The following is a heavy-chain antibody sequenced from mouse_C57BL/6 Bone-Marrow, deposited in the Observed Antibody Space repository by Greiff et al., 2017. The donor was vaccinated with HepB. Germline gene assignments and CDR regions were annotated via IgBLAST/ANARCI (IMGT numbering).Heavy chain of an antibody. D-gene: IGHD1-1*01. J-gene: IGHJ2*01. V-gene: IGHV5-6*01. CDR3: ARWYYGFDY. CDR1: GFTFSSYG. CDR2: ISSGGSYT. Sequence: EVMLVESGGDLVKPGGSLKLSCAASGFTFSSYGMSWVRQTPDKRLEWVATISSGGSYTYYPDSAKGRFTISRDNAKNTLYLQMSSLKSEDTAMYYCARWYYGFDYWGQGTTLTVSS.